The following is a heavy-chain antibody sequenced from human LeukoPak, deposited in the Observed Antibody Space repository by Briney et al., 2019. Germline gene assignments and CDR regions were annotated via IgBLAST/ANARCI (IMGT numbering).Heavy chain of an antibody. CDR3: ARVFDSSGYYYWAFDI. CDR2: MNPNSGNT. CDR1: GYTFTSYD. D-gene: IGHD3-22*01. J-gene: IGHJ3*02. Sequence: ASVKVSCKASGYTFTSYDINWVRQATGQGLEWMGRMNPNSGNTGYAQKFQGRVTMTRNTSISTAYMELSSLRSEDTAVYYCARVFDSSGYYYWAFDIWGQGTMVTVSS. V-gene: IGHV1-8*01.